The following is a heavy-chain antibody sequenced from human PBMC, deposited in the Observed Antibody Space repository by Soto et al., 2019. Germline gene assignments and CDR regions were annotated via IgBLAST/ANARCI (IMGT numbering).Heavy chain of an antibody. Sequence: EVQLVESGGGLVQPGGSLRLSCAASGFTFSNYWMYWVRQAPGKGLVWVSRINSDGSVSSYADSVKGRLTISRDNVKNTLYLQMISLRAEDTAVYYCARGDCVGGPCYSLAGSFYYYMDVWGKGTTVTVS. CDR3: ARGDCVGGPCYSLAGSFYYYMDV. J-gene: IGHJ6*03. CDR1: GFTFSNYW. D-gene: IGHD2-15*01. CDR2: INSDGSVS. V-gene: IGHV3-74*01.